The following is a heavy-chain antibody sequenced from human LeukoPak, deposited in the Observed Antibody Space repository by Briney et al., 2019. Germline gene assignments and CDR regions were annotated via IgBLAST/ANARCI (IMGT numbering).Heavy chain of an antibody. V-gene: IGHV3-48*04. CDR2: MSSSGGII. CDR1: GFTLSHYS. CDR3: ARDRALVSMVRGVMGYFYYYMDV. J-gene: IGHJ6*03. D-gene: IGHD3-10*01. Sequence: GGSLRLSCAASGFTLSHYSMNWVRQAPGKGLEWVAYMSSSGGIIYYADSVKGRFTISRDSAKNSLYLQMNSLRAEDTAVYYCARDRALVSMVRGVMGYFYYYMDVWGKGTTVTISS.